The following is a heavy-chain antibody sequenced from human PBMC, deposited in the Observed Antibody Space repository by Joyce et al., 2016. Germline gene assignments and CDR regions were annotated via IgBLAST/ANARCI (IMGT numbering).Heavy chain of an antibody. CDR2: IDPREAYT. J-gene: IGHJ5*02. V-gene: IGHV5-10-1*03. CDR3: ARHVTDWFDP. D-gene: IGHD3-10*02. CDR1: GCSFTSHW. Sequence: EVQLVQSGAEVKKPGESLRISCKGSGCSFTSHWISWVRQMPGKGLEWMGRIDPREAYTDYSPSFEGHVTISVDKTISAAYLQGSSLRASDTAIYYCARHVTDWFDPWGQGTLVTVSS.